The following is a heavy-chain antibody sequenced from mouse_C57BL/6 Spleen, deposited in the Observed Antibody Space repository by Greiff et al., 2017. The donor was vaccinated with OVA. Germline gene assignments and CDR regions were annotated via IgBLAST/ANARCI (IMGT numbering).Heavy chain of an antibody. D-gene: IGHD2-4*01. CDR2: IYPGDGDT. CDR1: GYAFSSSW. J-gene: IGHJ1*03. Sequence: QVQLQQSGPELVKPGASVKISCKASGYAFSSSWMNWVKQRPGKGLEWIGRIYPGDGDTNYNGKFKGKATLTADKSSSTAYVQLSSRTSEDSAVYFCARNGLVYYDYDPYFDVWGTGTTVTVSS. V-gene: IGHV1-82*01. CDR3: ARNGLVYYDYDPYFDV.